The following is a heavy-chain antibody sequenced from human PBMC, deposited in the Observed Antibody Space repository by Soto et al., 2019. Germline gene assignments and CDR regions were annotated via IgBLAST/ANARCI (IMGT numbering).Heavy chain of an antibody. V-gene: IGHV5-51*01. CDR1: GYSFTSYW. CDR3: ARHDGHWLLRID. CDR2: IYPCDSAT. D-gene: IGHD3-22*01. Sequence: EVQLVQSGAEVKKPGESLKISCKGSGYSFTSYWIGWVRQMPGKGLEWMGIIYPCDSATRYSPSFQGQVTISADKSINTYYRQWSSLKASQTAMYYWARHDGHWLLRIDWGQGTLVAVSS. J-gene: IGHJ4*02.